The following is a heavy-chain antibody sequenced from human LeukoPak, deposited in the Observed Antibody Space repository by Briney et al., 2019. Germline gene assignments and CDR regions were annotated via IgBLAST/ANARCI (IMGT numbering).Heavy chain of an antibody. CDR2: IKQDGSEK. J-gene: IGHJ6*03. CDR3: ARDHGYSSSWYYYYYMDV. Sequence: PGGSLRLSCAASGFTFSSYWMSWVRQAPGKGLEWVANIKQDGSEKYYVDSVKGRFTISRDNAKNSLYLQMNSLRAEDTAVYYCARDHGYSSSWYYYYYMDVWGKGTTVTISS. D-gene: IGHD6-13*01. V-gene: IGHV3-7*01. CDR1: GFTFSSYW.